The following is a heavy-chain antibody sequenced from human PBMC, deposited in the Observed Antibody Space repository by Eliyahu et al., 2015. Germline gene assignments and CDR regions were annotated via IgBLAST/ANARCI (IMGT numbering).Heavy chain of an antibody. V-gene: IGHV3-30*18. CDR2: ISFDGSNK. J-gene: IGHJ4*02. CDR3: VKDDVEGDGTVXSTPS. CDR1: GXXFSXXA. D-gene: IGHD6-19*01. Sequence: QVQLVESGGGVVQPGRSLRLSCAASGXXFSXXAMHWVRQAPGKGLEWVALISFDGSNKNYVDSVKGRFTISRDNSKNTLYLQMNSLSAEDTAVYYCVKDDVEGDGTVXSTPSWGQGTLVTVSS.